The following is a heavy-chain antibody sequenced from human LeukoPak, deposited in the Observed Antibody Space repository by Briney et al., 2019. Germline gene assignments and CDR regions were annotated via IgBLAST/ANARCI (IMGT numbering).Heavy chain of an antibody. CDR3: ARVHTSVTTLDS. V-gene: IGHV3-48*04. Sequence: GGSLRLSCAASGFSFSSYWMNWVRQAPGKGLEWISYISSTGLTIHYADSVKGRFTISRDNARNSLFVQMNSLRAEDTAVYYCARVHTSVTTLDSWGQGTLVTVSS. J-gene: IGHJ4*02. CDR1: GFSFSSYW. CDR2: ISSTGLTI. D-gene: IGHD4-17*01.